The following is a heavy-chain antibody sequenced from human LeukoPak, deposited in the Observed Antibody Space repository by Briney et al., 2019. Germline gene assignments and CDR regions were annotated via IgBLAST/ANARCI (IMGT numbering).Heavy chain of an antibody. J-gene: IGHJ4*02. CDR1: GFTFSSYG. V-gene: IGHV3-33*01. D-gene: IGHD2-15*01. CDR3: ARRVYCSGGSCSDFDY. Sequence: PGGSLRLSCAASGFTFSSYGMHWVRQAPGKGLEWVAVIWYDGSNKYYADSVKGRFTISRDNSKNTLYLQMNSLRAEDTAVYYCARRVYCSGGSCSDFDYWGQGTLVTVSS. CDR2: IWYDGSNK.